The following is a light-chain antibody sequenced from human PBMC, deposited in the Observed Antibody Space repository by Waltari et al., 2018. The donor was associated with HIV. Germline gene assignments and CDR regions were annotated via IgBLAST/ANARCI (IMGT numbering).Light chain of an antibody. Sequence: QSVLTQPPSASGTPGQRVTISCSGSSSNIGSNTVNWYQQLPGTAPNLLMYSNNQGPSGVPDRFSGSKSGTSASLAISGLQSEDEADYYCAAWDDSLNGVVFGGGTKLTVL. CDR2: SNN. J-gene: IGLJ2*01. CDR3: AAWDDSLNGVV. V-gene: IGLV1-44*01. CDR1: SSNIGSNT.